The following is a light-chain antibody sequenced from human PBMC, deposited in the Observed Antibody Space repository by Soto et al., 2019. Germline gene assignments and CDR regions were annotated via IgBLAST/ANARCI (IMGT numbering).Light chain of an antibody. J-gene: IGLJ1*01. CDR1: SSDVGGYNS. V-gene: IGLV2-14*03. CDR3: SSYTSTSSYV. CDR2: EVS. Sequence: QSVLTQPASVSGSPGQSITVSCTGTSSDVGGYNSVSWYQQHPGKPPKLIIYEVSNRPSGVSDRFSGSKSGNTASPTTSGLQAEDEADYYCSSYTSTSSYVFATGTKVTVL.